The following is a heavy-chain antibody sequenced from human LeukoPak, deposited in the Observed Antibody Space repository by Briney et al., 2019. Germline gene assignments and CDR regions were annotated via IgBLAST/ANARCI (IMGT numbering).Heavy chain of an antibody. CDR2: IYYSGST. Sequence: SETLSLTCTVSGGSISSSSHYWGWIRQPPGRGLEWIGAIYYSGSTYYNPSLKSRVTISVDTSKNQSSLKLSSVTAADTAVYYCARQRITMIRGVIWEFLIDYWGQGTLVTVSS. J-gene: IGHJ4*02. CDR3: ARQRITMIRGVIWEFLIDY. D-gene: IGHD3-10*01. CDR1: GGSISSSSHY. V-gene: IGHV4-39*01.